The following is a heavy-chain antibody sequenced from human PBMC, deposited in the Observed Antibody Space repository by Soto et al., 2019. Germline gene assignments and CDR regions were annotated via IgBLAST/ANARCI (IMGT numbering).Heavy chain of an antibody. V-gene: IGHV4-59*01. J-gene: IGHJ6*02. CDR2: IYYSGST. CDR1: GGSISSYY. Sequence: QVQLQESGPGLVKPSETLSLTCTVSGGSISSYYWSWIRQPPRTGLDWMGIIYYSGSTNYNPSLKRRGTISVDTSKNQFSLKLSSVTAADTAVDYWARLGGATRHYYYYYGMDVWGQGTTVTVSS. D-gene: IGHD1-26*01. CDR3: ARLGGATRHYYYYYGMDV.